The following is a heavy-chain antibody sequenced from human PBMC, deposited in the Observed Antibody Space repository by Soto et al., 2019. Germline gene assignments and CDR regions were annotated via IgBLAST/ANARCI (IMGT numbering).Heavy chain of an antibody. Sequence: QVQLQESGPGLVKPSQTLSLTCTVSGGSISSGGYYWSWIRQHPGKGLECIGYIYYSGSTYYNPSLXSXVXIXXDTSKNQFSLKLSSVTAADTAVYYCARGGVGATSSPPFFDYWGQGTLVTVSS. CDR2: IYYSGST. CDR3: ARGGVGATSSPPFFDY. J-gene: IGHJ4*02. V-gene: IGHV4-31*03. D-gene: IGHD1-26*01. CDR1: GGSISSGGYY.